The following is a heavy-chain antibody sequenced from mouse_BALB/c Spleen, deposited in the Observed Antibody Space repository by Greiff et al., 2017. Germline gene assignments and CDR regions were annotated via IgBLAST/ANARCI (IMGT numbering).Heavy chain of an antibody. V-gene: IGHV5-17*02. D-gene: IGHD2-2*01. J-gene: IGHJ1*01. CDR2: ISSGSSTI. Sequence: QLVESGGGLVQPGGSRKLSCAASGFTFSSFGMHWVRQAPEKGLEWVAYISSGSSTIYYADTVKGRFTISRDNPKNTLFLQMTSLRSEDTAMYYCAKSGLRRPYWYFDVWGAGTTVTVSS. CDR1: GFTFSSFG. CDR3: AKSGLRRPYWYFDV.